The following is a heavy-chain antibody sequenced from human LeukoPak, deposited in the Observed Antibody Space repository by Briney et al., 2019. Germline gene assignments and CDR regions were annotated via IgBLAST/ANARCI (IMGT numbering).Heavy chain of an antibody. Sequence: SETLSLTCAVSGDSISSHYWSWIRQPPGKGLEWIGYIDYSGGTNYNPSLKSRVTISVDTSKNQFSLNLSSVPAADTAVYYCARGHYYDTSGDYWGQGTLVTVSS. V-gene: IGHV4-59*11. CDR1: GDSISSHY. CDR3: ARGHYYDTSGDY. CDR2: IDYSGGT. J-gene: IGHJ4*02. D-gene: IGHD3-22*01.